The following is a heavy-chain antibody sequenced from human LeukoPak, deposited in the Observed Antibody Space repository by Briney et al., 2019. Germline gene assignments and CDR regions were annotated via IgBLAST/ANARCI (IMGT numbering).Heavy chain of an antibody. Sequence: PGGSLRLSCAASGFTFSSYAMSWVRQAPGQGLEWVSAISGSGGSTYYADSVKGRFTISRDNSKNTLYLQMNSLRAEDTAVYYCAKGDSSGWYGGYYYYYYMDVWGKGTTVTVSS. D-gene: IGHD6-19*01. CDR1: GFTFSSYA. V-gene: IGHV3-23*01. CDR3: AKGDSSGWYGGYYYYYYMDV. J-gene: IGHJ6*03. CDR2: ISGSGGST.